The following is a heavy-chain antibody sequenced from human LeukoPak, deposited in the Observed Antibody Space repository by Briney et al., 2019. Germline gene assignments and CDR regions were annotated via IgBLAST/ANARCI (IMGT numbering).Heavy chain of an antibody. D-gene: IGHD2-15*01. CDR2: IRQDGNEF. J-gene: IGHJ4*02. V-gene: IGHV3-7*01. Sequence: GGSLRLSCAASEFTFGNYWMSWVRQVPGKGPEWVANIRQDGNEFYYVDSVKGRFTISRDNARNSLYLQMNGLRVEDTAVYYCARDGDIVVVESYWGQGTLVTVSS. CDR3: ARDGDIVVVESY. CDR1: EFTFGNYW.